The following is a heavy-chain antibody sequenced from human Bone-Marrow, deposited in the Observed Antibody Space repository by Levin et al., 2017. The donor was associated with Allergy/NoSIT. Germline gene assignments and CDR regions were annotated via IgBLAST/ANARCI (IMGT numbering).Heavy chain of an antibody. V-gene: IGHV5-10-1*01. CDR2: IDPSDSYT. D-gene: IGHD6-13*01. CDR3: ARPSGTIAAAGRDMRAFDI. CDR1: GYSFTSYW. J-gene: IGHJ3*02. Sequence: GESLKISCKGSGYSFTSYWISWVRQMPGKGLEWMGRIDPSDSYTNYSPSFQGHVTISADKSISTAYLQWSSLKASDTAMYYCARPSGTIAAAGRDMRAFDIWGQGTMVTVSS.